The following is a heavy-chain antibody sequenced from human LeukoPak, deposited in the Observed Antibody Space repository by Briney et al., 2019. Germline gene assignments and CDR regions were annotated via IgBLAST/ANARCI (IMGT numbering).Heavy chain of an antibody. CDR3: ARDTGIAAADY. V-gene: IGHV3-11*04. CDR1: GFTFSDYY. J-gene: IGHJ4*02. D-gene: IGHD6-13*01. Sequence: GGSLTLSCAVSGFTFSDYYMSWIRQAPGKGLGWVSYISSSGSTIYYADFMKGRFTISRDTANHSLYRQMTSMTAEHTSVYYCARDTGIAAADYWGQGTLVTVSS. CDR2: ISSSGSTI.